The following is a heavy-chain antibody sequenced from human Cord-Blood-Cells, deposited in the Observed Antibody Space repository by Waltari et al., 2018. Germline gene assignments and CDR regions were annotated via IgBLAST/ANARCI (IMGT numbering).Heavy chain of an antibody. D-gene: IGHD3-22*01. V-gene: IGHV6-1*01. CDR3: ARDPRLDWYFDL. J-gene: IGHJ2*01. CDR2: TSYRSKCYK. CDR1: GDSVSSNSAA. Sequence: QVQLQQSGPGLVKPSQTLSLTCAISGDSVSSNSAAWNWIRQSPSRDLEWQGRTSYRSKCYKDYAVSVKSRRTITPDTSKNQFSLHLNSVTPEDTAVYYCARDPRLDWYFDLWGRGTLVTVSS.